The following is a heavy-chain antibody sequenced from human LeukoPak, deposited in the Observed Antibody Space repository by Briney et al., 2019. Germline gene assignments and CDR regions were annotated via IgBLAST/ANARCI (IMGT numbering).Heavy chain of an antibody. V-gene: IGHV4-61*02. J-gene: IGHJ6*03. CDR2: IYTSGST. D-gene: IGHD3-10*01. CDR3: ARDLVRGYMDV. CDR1: GGSISSGSYY. Sequence: SQTLSLTCTVSGGSISSGSYYWSWIRQPAGKGLEWIGRIYTSGSTNYNPSLKSRVTISVDTSKNQFSLKLSSVTAADTAVYYCARDLVRGYMDVWGKGTTVTISS.